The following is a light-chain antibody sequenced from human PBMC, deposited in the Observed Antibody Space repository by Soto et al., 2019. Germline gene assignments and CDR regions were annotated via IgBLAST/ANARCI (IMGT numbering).Light chain of an antibody. CDR1: QSFSSTY. J-gene: IGKJ3*01. V-gene: IGKV3-20*01. CDR2: GAS. CDR3: QHYGTSPTT. Sequence: ELVLTQSPGTLSLSPGERATLSCRASQSFSSTYLAWYQQKPGQAPRLLIYGASNRATGVPDRFSGSGSGTDFSLTISSLEPEDFAVYYCQHYGTSPTTFGPGTKVDIK.